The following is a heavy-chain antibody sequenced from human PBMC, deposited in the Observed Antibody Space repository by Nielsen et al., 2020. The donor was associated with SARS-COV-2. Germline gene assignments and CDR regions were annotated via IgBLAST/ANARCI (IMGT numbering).Heavy chain of an antibody. CDR2: INSDGSSA. J-gene: IGHJ4*02. Sequence: GESLKISCAASAFTFSTYWMDWVRQVPGKGLVWVSRINSDGSSATYADSVKGRFTISRDNAKSTLYLQMNSLRAEDTAVYYCSRRGTSGSGFAFDYWGQGTLVTVSS. CDR1: AFTFSTYW. CDR3: SRRGTSGSGFAFDY. D-gene: IGHD6-19*01. V-gene: IGHV3-74*01.